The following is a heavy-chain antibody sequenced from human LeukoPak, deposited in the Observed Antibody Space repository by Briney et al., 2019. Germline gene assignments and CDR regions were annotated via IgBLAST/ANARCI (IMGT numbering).Heavy chain of an antibody. V-gene: IGHV4-34*01. CDR1: GGSFSGYY. Sequence: PSETLSLTCAVYGGSFSGYYWSWIRQPPGKGLEWIGEINHSGSTNYNPPLKSRVTISVDTSKNQFSLKLSSVTAADTAVYYCARDAEQLVPDYWGQGTLVTVSS. J-gene: IGHJ4*02. CDR2: INHSGST. CDR3: ARDAEQLVPDY. D-gene: IGHD6-6*01.